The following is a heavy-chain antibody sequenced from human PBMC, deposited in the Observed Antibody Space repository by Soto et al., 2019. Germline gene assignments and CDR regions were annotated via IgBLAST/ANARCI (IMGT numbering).Heavy chain of an antibody. CDR2: ISGSGGST. J-gene: IGHJ4*02. CDR1: GFTFSSYA. CDR3: AKAPSITMVRGVDY. D-gene: IGHD3-10*01. V-gene: IGHV3-23*01. Sequence: GGSLRLSCAASGFTFSSYAMSWVRQAPGKGLEWVSAISGSGGSTYYAGSVKGRFTISRDNSKNTLYLQMNSLRAEDTAVYYCAKAPSITMVRGVDYWGQGTLVTVSS.